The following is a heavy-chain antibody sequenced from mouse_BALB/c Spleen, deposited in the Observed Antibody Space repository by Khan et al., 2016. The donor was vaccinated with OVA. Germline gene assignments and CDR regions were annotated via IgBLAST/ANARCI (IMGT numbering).Heavy chain of an antibody. J-gene: IGHJ4*01. CDR3: ARQPYYHYNIMDY. V-gene: IGHV2-6-1*01. CDR1: GFSLTNYG. Sequence: QVQLQQSGPGLVAPSQSLSITCTISGFSLTNYGVHWVRQPPGKGLEWLVVILSDGSTTYNSALKSRLTISKDNSKSQDFLKVNSLQTDDTAMYFCARQPYYHYNIMDYWGQGTSVTVSS. D-gene: IGHD2-4*01. CDR2: ILSDGST.